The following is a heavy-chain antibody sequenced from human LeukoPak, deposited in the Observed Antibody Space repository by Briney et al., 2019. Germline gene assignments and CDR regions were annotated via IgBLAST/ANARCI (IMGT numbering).Heavy chain of an antibody. V-gene: IGHV4-59*08. J-gene: IGHJ4*02. CDR3: ARHDNVPVIGNGFDY. D-gene: IGHD3-10*01. CDR2: IYSSGIT. Sequence: SETLSLTCTVSGGSVNNYYWSWIRQSPGKGLEWLGYIYSSGITFYNPSLKSRVSISVDTFKNYFSLELTSVTAAYMAVYYCARHDNVPVIGNGFDYWGQGALVTVSS. CDR1: GGSVNNYY.